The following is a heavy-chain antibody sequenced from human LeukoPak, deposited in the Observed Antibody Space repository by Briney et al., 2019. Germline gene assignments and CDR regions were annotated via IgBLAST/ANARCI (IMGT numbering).Heavy chain of an antibody. V-gene: IGHV4-59*06. J-gene: IGHJ5*02. CDR2: IYYSGST. Sequence: PSETLSLTCTVSGGSISSYYWSWIRQHPGKGLEWIGYIYYSGSTYYNPSLKSRVTISVDTSKNQFSLKLSSVTAADTAVYYCARSDSGWYGGGFDPWGQGTLVTVSS. CDR3: ARSDSGWYGGGFDP. CDR1: GGSISSYY. D-gene: IGHD6-19*01.